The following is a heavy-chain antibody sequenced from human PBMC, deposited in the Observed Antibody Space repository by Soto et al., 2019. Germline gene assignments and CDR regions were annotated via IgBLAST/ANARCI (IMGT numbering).Heavy chain of an antibody. V-gene: IGHV1-18*01. CDR2: ISAYNGNT. Sequence: GASVKVSCKASGYTFTSYGISWVRQAPGQGLEWMGWISAYNGNTNYAQKLQGRVTMTTDTSTSTAYMELRSLRSDDTAVYYCARDSPRIDYYDSHPDDYWGQGTLVTVSS. D-gene: IGHD3-22*01. CDR1: GYTFTSYG. CDR3: ARDSPRIDYYDSHPDDY. J-gene: IGHJ4*02.